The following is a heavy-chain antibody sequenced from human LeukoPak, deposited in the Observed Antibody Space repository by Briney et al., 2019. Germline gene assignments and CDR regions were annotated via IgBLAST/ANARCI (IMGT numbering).Heavy chain of an antibody. CDR1: GGSISSSSYY. Sequence: SETLSLTRTVSGGSISSSSYYWGWIRQPPGKGLEWIGSIYYSGSTYYNPSLKSRVTISVDTSKNQFSLKLSSVTAADTAVYYCASPSSYENYFDYWGQGTLVTVSS. D-gene: IGHD6-6*01. J-gene: IGHJ4*02. CDR3: ASPSSYENYFDY. CDR2: IYYSGST. V-gene: IGHV4-39*01.